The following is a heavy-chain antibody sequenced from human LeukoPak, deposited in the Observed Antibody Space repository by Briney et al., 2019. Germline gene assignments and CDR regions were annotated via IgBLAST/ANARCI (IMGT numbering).Heavy chain of an antibody. D-gene: IGHD1-7*01. CDR3: AKGSTGTTVDY. Sequence: GGSLRLSRAASGFTFDDYAMHWVRQAPGKGLEWVSGISWNSGSIGYADSVKGRFTISRDNAKNSLYLQMNSLRAEDMALYYCAKGSTGTTVDYWGQGTLVTVSS. CDR1: GFTFDDYA. J-gene: IGHJ4*02. V-gene: IGHV3-9*03. CDR2: ISWNSGSI.